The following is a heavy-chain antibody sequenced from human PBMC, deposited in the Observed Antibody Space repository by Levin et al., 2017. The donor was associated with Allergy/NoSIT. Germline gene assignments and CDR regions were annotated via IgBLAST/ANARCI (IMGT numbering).Heavy chain of an antibody. CDR1: GFTFSSYW. V-gene: IGHV3-7*01. J-gene: IGHJ2*01. CDR2: IKQDGSEK. D-gene: IGHD5-18*01. CDR3: ARDRGYSYGRNWYFDL. Sequence: QTGGSLRLSCAASGFTFSSYWMSWVRQAPGKGLEWVANIKQDGSEKYYVDSVKGRFTISRDNAKNSLYLQMNSLRAEDTAVYYCARDRGYSYGRNWYFDLWGRGTLVTVSS.